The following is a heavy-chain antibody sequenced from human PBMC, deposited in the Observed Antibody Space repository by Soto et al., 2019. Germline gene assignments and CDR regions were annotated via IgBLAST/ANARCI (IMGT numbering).Heavy chain of an antibody. CDR1: GGSASNYY. CDR2: IYYGGST. V-gene: IGHV4-59*02. D-gene: IGHD6-13*01. CDR3: AREPPAAGENWFDP. J-gene: IGHJ5*02. Sequence: ETLSLTCTVSGGSASNYYWNWIRQPPGKGLEWIGYIYYGGSTNYNPSLKSRVTISIDTSKNQFSLKLSSVTAADTAVYYCAREPPAAGENWFDPWGQGTLVTVS.